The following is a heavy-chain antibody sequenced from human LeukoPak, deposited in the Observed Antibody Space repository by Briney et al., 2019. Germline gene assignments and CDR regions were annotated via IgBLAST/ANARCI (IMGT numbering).Heavy chain of an antibody. D-gene: IGHD3-3*01. J-gene: IGHJ4*02. Sequence: ASVKVSCKASGCTFSSYAISWVRQAPGQGLEWMGRIVPILRTAHYAQKFPSKVTSTADKSTSTAYMELSSLRSEDTAVYYCARDLSAWSGTKNFDYWGQGTLVTVSS. CDR2: IVPILRTA. V-gene: IGHV1-69*04. CDR1: GCTFSSYA. CDR3: ARDLSAWSGTKNFDY.